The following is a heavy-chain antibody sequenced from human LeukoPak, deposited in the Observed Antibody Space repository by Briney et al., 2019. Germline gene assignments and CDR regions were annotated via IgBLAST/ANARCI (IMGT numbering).Heavy chain of an antibody. D-gene: IGHD6-19*01. V-gene: IGHV3-9*01. J-gene: IGHJ4*02. Sequence: GRSLRLSCAASGFTFDDYAMHWVRQAPGKGLEWVSGISWNSGSIGYADSVKGRFTISRDNAKNSLYLQMNSLRAEDTALHYCAKALYSGWFDYWGQGTLVTVSS. CDR2: ISWNSGSI. CDR1: GFTFDDYA. CDR3: AKALYSGWFDY.